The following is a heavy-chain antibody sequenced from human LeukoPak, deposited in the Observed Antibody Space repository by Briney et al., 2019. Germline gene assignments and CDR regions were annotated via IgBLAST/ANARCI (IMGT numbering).Heavy chain of an antibody. D-gene: IGHD3-10*01. CDR2: INPNSGGT. CDR1: GYTFTGYY. CDR3: ARSGPVLLWFGEFQFDP. V-gene: IGHV1-2*02. Sequence: ASVKVSCKASGYTFTGYYMHWVRQAPGQGLEWMGWINPNSGGTNYAQKFQGRVTVTRDTSISTAYMELSRLRSDDTAVYYCARSGPVLLWFGEFQFDPWGQGTLVTVSS. J-gene: IGHJ5*02.